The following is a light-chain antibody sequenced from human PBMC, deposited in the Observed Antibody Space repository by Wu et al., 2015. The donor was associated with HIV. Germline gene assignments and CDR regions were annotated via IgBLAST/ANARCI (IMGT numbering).Light chain of an antibody. V-gene: IGKV1-27*01. J-gene: IGKJ1*01. CDR1: QGISNF. CDR2: AAS. CDR3: QQYNTYSPWT. Sequence: DIQMTQSPSSLSASVGDRATITCRASQGISNFLAWYQQKPGKPPKVLIYAASTLQSGVPSRFSGSGSGTEFILTISSLQPDDFASYYCQQYNTYSPWTFGQGTKVEIK.